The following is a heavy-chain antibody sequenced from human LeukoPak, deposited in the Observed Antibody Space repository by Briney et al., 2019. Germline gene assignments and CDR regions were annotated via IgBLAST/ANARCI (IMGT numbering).Heavy chain of an antibody. CDR2: IYYSGST. CDR1: GGSISSYY. Sequence: SETLSLTCTVSGGSISSYYWSWIRQPPGKGLERIGYIYYSGSTNYNPSLKSRVTISVDTSKNQFSLKLSSVTAADTAVYYCASDSFYDSGGYFYYWGQGTPVTVSS. CDR3: ASDSFYDSGGYFYY. J-gene: IGHJ4*02. V-gene: IGHV4-59*12. D-gene: IGHD3-22*01.